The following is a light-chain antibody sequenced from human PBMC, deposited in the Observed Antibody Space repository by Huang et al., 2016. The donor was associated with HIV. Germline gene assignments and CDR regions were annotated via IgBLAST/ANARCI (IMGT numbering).Light chain of an antibody. Sequence: EIVMTQSPATLSVSPGERATLSCRASQSVNTNLARYQQKPGQAPRLLIYDASTSATAIPARFSGSESGTKFTLTSNSLQSEDCALYFCQQYSKWPPEYTFGQGTRLMIK. CDR1: QSVNTN. CDR2: DAS. J-gene: IGKJ2*01. V-gene: IGKV3-15*01. CDR3: QQYSKWPPEYT.